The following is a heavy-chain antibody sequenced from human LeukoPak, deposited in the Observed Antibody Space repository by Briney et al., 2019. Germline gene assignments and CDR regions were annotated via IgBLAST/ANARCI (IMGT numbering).Heavy chain of an antibody. CDR1: GFTFSSYG. J-gene: IGHJ5*02. V-gene: IGHV3-33*08. CDR2: IWYDGSNK. CDR3: ARDAGNSGYGCDL. D-gene: IGHD5-12*01. Sequence: GGSLRLSCAASGFTFSSYGMHWVRQAPGKGLEWVAVIWYDGSNKYYADSVKGRFTISRDNARNSLYLQMNNLRGEDTAIYYCARDAGNSGYGCDLWGQGTLVTVSS.